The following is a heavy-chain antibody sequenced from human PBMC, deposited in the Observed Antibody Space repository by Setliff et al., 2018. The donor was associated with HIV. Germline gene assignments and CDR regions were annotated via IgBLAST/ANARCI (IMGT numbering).Heavy chain of an antibody. CDR1: GFTFSSYS. CDR3: ARVSELLAYYMDV. V-gene: IGHV3-48*01. D-gene: IGHD1-26*01. CDR2: ISSSSSTI. Sequence: GGSLRLSCAASGFTFSSYSMNWVRQAPGKGLEWVSYISSSSSTIYYADSVKGRFTISRDNAKNSLYLQMNSLRAEDTAVYYCARVSELLAYYMDVWGQGTMVTVSS. J-gene: IGHJ6*03.